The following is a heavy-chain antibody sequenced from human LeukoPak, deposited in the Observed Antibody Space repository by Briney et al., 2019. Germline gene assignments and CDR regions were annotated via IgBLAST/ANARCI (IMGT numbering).Heavy chain of an antibody. J-gene: IGHJ4*02. CDR3: AREPSTYCGGDCYPDY. D-gene: IGHD2-21*02. Sequence: KPSETLSLTCTVSGGSISSSSYYWGWIRQPPGKGLEWIGSIYYSGSTYYNPSLKSRVTISVDTSKNQFSLKLSSVTAADTAVYYCAREPSTYCGGDCYPDYWGQGTLVTVSS. V-gene: IGHV4-39*01. CDR1: GGSISSSSYY. CDR2: IYYSGST.